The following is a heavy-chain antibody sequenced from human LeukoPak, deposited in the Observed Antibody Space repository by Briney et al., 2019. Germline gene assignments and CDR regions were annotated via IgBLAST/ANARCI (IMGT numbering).Heavy chain of an antibody. V-gene: IGHV4-39*07. CDR3: ARAGSGSYGY. CDR1: GGSISSSSYY. CDR2: IYYSGST. D-gene: IGHD3-10*01. J-gene: IGHJ4*02. Sequence: SETLSLTCTVSGGSISSSSYYWGWIRQPPGKGLEWIGSIYYSGSTYYNPSLKSRVTISVDTSKNQFSLKLSSVTAADTAVYYCARAGSGSYGYWGQGTLVTVPS.